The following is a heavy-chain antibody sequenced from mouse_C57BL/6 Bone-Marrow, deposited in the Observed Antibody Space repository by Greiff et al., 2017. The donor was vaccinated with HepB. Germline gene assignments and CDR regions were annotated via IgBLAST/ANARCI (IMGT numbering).Heavy chain of an antibody. CDR2: IDPSDSET. D-gene: IGHD1-1*01. CDR1: GYTFTCYW. V-gene: IGHV1-52*01. J-gene: IGHJ4*01. Sequence: QVQQPGAELVMPGSSVTLSCKASGYTFTCYWMHWVKLRPIQGLEWIGNIDPSDSETHYNQKYKDKATSTVDKSSSTVYTQLRSLTSEDSAVYYCARGCSSYWNAMDYWGQGTSVTVSS. CDR3: ARGCSSYWNAMDY.